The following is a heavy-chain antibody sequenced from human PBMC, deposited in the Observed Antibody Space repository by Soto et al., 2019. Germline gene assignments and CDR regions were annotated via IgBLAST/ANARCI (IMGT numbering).Heavy chain of an antibody. CDR2: ISSSSSYT. V-gene: IGHV3-11*03. D-gene: IGHD6-13*01. CDR3: ASAPFTSGYRSSWYVDATGMAV. Sequence: PGGSLRLSCSAAGFTSRDYYMSWIRQAPGKGMEGGSYISSSSSYTNDADSVKGRFTISRDNAKNSLSLQMDILRAAAAAVYYCASAPFTSGYRSSWYVDATGMAVWGKASTVPVPS. J-gene: IGHJ6*04. CDR1: GFTSRDYY.